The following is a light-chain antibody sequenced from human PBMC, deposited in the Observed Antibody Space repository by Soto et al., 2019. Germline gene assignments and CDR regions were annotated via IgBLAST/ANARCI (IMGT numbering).Light chain of an antibody. J-gene: IGKJ4*01. CDR1: QTISSC. Sequence: DTPINKSPSTLSGSVGDRVTITCRASQTISSCLAWYQQKPGKAPKLLIYKASTLKSGVPSRFSGSGSGTEFTLTISSLQPDDFATYYCQQYNSYPLPFGGGTKADIK. V-gene: IGKV1-5*03. CDR2: KAS. CDR3: QQYNSYPLP.